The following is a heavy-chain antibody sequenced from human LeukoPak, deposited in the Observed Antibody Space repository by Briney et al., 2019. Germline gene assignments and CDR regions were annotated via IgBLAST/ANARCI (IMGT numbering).Heavy chain of an antibody. CDR2: IILILGIA. J-gene: IGHJ4*02. D-gene: IGHD5-24*01. CDR3: ARAPKDGYNQRYFDY. V-gene: IGHV1-69*02. CDR1: GGTFSSYT. Sequence: RWASVKVSCKASGGTFSSYTISWVRQAPGQGLEWMGRIILILGIANYAQKFQGRVTITADKSTSTAYMELSSLRSEDTAVYYCARAPKDGYNQRYFDYWGQGTLVTVSS.